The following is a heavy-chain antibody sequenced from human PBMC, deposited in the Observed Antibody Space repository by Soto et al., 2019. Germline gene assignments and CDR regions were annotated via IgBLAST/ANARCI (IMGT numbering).Heavy chain of an antibody. CDR3: AKTRYFGSSGRYFGY. D-gene: IGHD3-22*01. CDR2: ITNSGDDT. Sequence: EVQLLVSGGGLVQPGGSLRLSCAASGFTFGSYAMSWVRQAPGKGLEWVSGITNSGDDTYYADSVKGRFTVSRDNSKNTLYLQVNSLRAEDTAVYYCAKTRYFGSSGRYFGYWGQGTLVTVSS. V-gene: IGHV3-23*01. CDR1: GFTFGSYA. J-gene: IGHJ4*02.